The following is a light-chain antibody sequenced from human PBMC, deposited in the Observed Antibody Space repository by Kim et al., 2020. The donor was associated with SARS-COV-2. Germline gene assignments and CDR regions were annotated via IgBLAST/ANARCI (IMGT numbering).Light chain of an antibody. CDR3: KQYGSSPLT. V-gene: IGKV3-20*01. Sequence: PGERATLSCRASQSVSCSYLAWYQQKPGQAPRLLIYGASSRATGIPDRLSGSGSGTDFTLTISRLEPEDFAVYDCKQYGSSPLTFGGGTKVDIK. CDR1: QSVSCSY. J-gene: IGKJ4*01. CDR2: GAS.